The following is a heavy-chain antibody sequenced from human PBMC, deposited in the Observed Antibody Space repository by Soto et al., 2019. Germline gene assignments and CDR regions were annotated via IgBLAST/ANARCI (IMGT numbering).Heavy chain of an antibody. Sequence: QVQLQQWGAGLLKPSETLSLTCAVYGGSFSGYYWSWIRQPPGKGLEWIGEINHSGSTNYNPSLKSRVTISVDTSKNQFSLKLSSVTAADTAVYYCARKYTGYDWDYWGQGTLVTVSS. CDR3: ARKYTGYDWDY. J-gene: IGHJ4*02. CDR1: GGSFSGYY. CDR2: INHSGST. D-gene: IGHD5-12*01. V-gene: IGHV4-34*01.